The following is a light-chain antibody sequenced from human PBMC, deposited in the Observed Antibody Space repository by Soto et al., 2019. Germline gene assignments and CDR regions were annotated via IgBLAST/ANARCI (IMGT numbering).Light chain of an antibody. CDR2: DAS. CDR1: QSISSW. V-gene: IGKV1-5*01. J-gene: IGKJ1*01. Sequence: DIQMTQSPSTLSASVGDRVTITCRASQSISSWLAWYQQKPGKAPKLLIYDASSLESGVPSRFSGSGSRTEFTLTISSLQPDDFATYYCQQYNTYVWTFGRGTKVEIK. CDR3: QQYNTYVWT.